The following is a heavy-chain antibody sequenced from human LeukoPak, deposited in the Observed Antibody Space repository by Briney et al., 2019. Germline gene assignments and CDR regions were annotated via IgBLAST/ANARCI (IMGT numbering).Heavy chain of an antibody. V-gene: IGHV4-38-2*02. Sequence: SETLSLTCTVSGYSISSGYYWGWIRQPPGKGLEWIGSIYHSGSTNYNPSLKSRVTISVDTSKNQFSLKLSSVTAADTAVYYCARVQYKFESYYYDSSGYPDYWGQGTLVTVSS. CDR1: GYSISSGYY. CDR2: IYHSGST. CDR3: ARVQYKFESYYYDSSGYPDY. J-gene: IGHJ4*02. D-gene: IGHD3-22*01.